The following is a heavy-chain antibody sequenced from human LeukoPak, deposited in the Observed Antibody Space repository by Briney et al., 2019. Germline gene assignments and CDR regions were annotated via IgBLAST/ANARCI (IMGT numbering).Heavy chain of an antibody. D-gene: IGHD6-19*01. CDR2: ISAYNGNT. V-gene: IGHV1-18*04. CDR1: GYTFTSYG. Sequence: ASEKVSCKASGYTFTSYGVSWVRQAPGQPLEWMGWISAYNGNTDYAQKLQGRVTMTTDTSTSTAYMELRSLRSDDTAVYYCARAQQWLPQGYWGQGTLVTVSS. J-gene: IGHJ4*02. CDR3: ARAQQWLPQGY.